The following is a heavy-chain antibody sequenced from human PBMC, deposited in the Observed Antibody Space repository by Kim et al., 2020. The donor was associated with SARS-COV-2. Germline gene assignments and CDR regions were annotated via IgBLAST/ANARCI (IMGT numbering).Heavy chain of an antibody. CDR2: INHSGST. J-gene: IGHJ4*02. Sequence: SETLSLTCAVYGGSFSGYYWSWIRQPPGKGLEWIGEINHSGSTNYNPSLKSRVTISVDTSKNQFSLKLSSVTAADTAVYYCARGGTGSWYEGSVLGDYWGQGTLVTVSS. CDR1: GGSFSGYY. V-gene: IGHV4-34*01. CDR3: ARGGTGSWYEGSVLGDY. D-gene: IGHD6-13*01.